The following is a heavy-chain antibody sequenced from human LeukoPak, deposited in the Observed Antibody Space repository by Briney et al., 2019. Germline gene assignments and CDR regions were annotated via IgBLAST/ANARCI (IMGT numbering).Heavy chain of an antibody. CDR3: ASRIAVAGTGYAFDI. V-gene: IGHV5-51*01. CDR2: IYPGDSDT. D-gene: IGHD6-19*01. Sequence: GESLKISCKGSGYSFTSYWIGWVRQMPGKGLEWMGIIYPGDSDTRYSPSFQGQVTISADKSISTAYLQWSSLKASDTAMYYCASRIAVAGTGYAFDIWGQGTMVTVSS. J-gene: IGHJ3*02. CDR1: GYSFTSYW.